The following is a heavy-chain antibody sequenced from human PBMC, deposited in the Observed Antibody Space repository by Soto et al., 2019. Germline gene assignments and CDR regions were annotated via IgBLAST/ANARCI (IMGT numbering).Heavy chain of an antibody. V-gene: IGHV3-23*01. D-gene: IGHD4-17*01. J-gene: IGHJ4*02. CDR2: MSGSDDRS. CDR3: AKALYSDYELTTFDY. Sequence: EVQLLESGGGLEQPGNFLRLSCAASGFTFSSYGMSWVRQAPGKGLEWVSAMSGSDDRSYYTESVKGRFIISRDNSKSTLYLHMSNLRAEDTAVYYCAKALYSDYELTTFDYWGQGSLVTVSS. CDR1: GFTFSSYG.